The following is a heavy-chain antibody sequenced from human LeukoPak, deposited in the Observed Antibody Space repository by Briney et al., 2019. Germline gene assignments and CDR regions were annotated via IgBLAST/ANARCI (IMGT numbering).Heavy chain of an antibody. V-gene: IGHV3-30*02. CDR2: IRYDGSNK. J-gene: IGHJ4*02. CDR3: AKPPDTATDY. Sequence: GGSLRLSCAAPGFTFSSYGMHWVRQAPGKGLEWVAFIRYDGSNKYYADSVKGRFTISRDNSKNTLYLQMNSLRAEDTAVYYCAKPPDTATDYWGQGTLVTVSS. CDR1: GFTFSSYG. D-gene: IGHD5-18*01.